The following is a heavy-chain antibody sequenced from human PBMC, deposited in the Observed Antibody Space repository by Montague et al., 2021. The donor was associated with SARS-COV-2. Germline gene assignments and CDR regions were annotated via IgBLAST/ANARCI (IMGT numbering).Heavy chain of an antibody. Sequence: SETLSLTCTVSGGSISSSNYYGVWIRQPPGKGLEWIGTIFYSGSTYYNPSLKSRVTISIDTSKNQFSLKLNSVTAADTAVYYCASRRYSASGSRWYLGLWGRGTLVTVSS. CDR1: GGSISSSNYY. CDR2: IFYSGST. J-gene: IGHJ2*01. V-gene: IGHV4-39*07. D-gene: IGHD3-10*01. CDR3: ASRRYSASGSRWYLGL.